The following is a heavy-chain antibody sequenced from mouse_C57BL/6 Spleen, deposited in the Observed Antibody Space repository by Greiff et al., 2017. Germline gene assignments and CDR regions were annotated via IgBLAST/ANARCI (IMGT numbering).Heavy chain of an antibody. CDR3: ARSNYGWFAY. Sequence: QVQLQQPGAELVRPGSSVKLSCKASGYTFTSYWMDWVKQRPGQGLEWIGNIYPSDSETHYNQKFKDKATLTVDKSSSTADMQLSSLTSEDSAVYYCARSNYGWFAYWGQGTLVTVSA. CDR1: GYTFTSYW. V-gene: IGHV1-61*01. D-gene: IGHD2-5*01. CDR2: IYPSDSET. J-gene: IGHJ3*01.